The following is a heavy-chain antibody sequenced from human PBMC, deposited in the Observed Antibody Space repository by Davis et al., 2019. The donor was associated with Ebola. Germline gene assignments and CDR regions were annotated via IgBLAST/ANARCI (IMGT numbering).Heavy chain of an antibody. V-gene: IGHV1-18*01. J-gene: IGHJ6*02. D-gene: IGHD2-15*01. CDR2: ISTYNDNT. CDR3: ARDRYCSGGSCYSSYYYGMDV. CDR1: GYTFTTYG. Sequence: AASVKVSCKASGYTFTTYGISWVRQAPGQGLEWMGWISTYNDNTNYAQKLQGRVTMTTDTSTSTAYMELRGLRSDDTAVYYCARDRYCSGGSCYSSYYYGMDVWGQGTTVTVSS.